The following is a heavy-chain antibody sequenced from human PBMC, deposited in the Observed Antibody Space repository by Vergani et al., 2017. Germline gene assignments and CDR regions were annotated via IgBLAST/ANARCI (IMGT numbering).Heavy chain of an antibody. D-gene: IGHD2-2*01. CDR1: GFTFDDYG. CDR3: AGGSRSRNYYYYYYMDV. Sequence: EVQLVESGGGVVRPGGSLRLSCAASGFTFDDYGMSWVRQAPGKGLEWVSGINWNGGSTGYADSVKGRFTISRDNAKNSLYLQMNSLRAEDTALYHCAGGSRSRNYYYYYYMDVWGKGTTVTVSS. V-gene: IGHV3-20*01. J-gene: IGHJ6*03. CDR2: INWNGGST.